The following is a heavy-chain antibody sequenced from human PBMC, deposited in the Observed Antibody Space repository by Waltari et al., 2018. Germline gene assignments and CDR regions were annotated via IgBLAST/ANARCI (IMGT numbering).Heavy chain of an antibody. J-gene: IGHJ4*02. CDR2: IYSGGSK. CDR1: GFTVSSNY. D-gene: IGHD1-7*01. V-gene: IGHV3-53*01. CDR3: ARSSGNYVPPLFDY. Sequence: EVQLVESGGGLIQPGGSLRLSCAASGFTVSSNYMSWVRQAPGKGLEWVSVIYSGGSKYYADSVKGRFTISRDKSKNTLYLQMNSLRAEDTAVYYCARSSGNYVPPLFDYWGQGTLVTVSS.